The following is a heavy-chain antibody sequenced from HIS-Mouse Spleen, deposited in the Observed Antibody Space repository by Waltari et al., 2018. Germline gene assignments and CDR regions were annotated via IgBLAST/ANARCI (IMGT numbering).Heavy chain of an antibody. D-gene: IGHD6-13*01. CDR3: AREIPYSSSWYDWYFDL. Sequence: QLQLQESGPGLVKPSETLSLTCTVSGGSISSSSYYWGWIRQPPGKGLEGSGSIYYSGSTYSIPSLKSRVTTSVATSKTQFSLKLSSVTAADTAVYYCAREIPYSSSWYDWYFDLWGRGTLVTVSS. J-gene: IGHJ2*01. CDR1: GGSISSSSYY. V-gene: IGHV4-39*07. CDR2: IYYSGST.